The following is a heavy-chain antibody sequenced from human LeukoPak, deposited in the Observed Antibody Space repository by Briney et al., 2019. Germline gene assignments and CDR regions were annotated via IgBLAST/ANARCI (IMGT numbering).Heavy chain of an antibody. J-gene: IGHJ3*02. V-gene: IGHV4-30-2*01. CDR3: ARGKRVGFGELFAFDI. D-gene: IGHD3-10*01. CDR2: IYHSGST. CDR1: GGSISSGGYS. Sequence: SETLSLTCAVSGGSISSGGYSWSWIRQPPGKGLEWIGYIYHSGSTYYSPSLESRVTISVDRSKNQFSLKLSSVTAADTAVYYCARGKRVGFGELFAFDIWGQGTMVTVSS.